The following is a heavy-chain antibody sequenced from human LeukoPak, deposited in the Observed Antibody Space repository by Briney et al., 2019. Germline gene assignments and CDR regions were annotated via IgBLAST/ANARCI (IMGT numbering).Heavy chain of an antibody. D-gene: IGHD4-11*01. CDR3: ARDGQGLHY. CDR1: GFTVSSNY. CDR2: IYTGGTT. J-gene: IGHJ4*02. Sequence: GGSLRLSCAVSGFTVSSNYMSWVRQAPGKGLEWVSVIYTGGTTYYADSVKGRFTISRDNSKNTLYLQMNSLRGEDTAVYYCARDGQGLHYWGQGALVTVSS. V-gene: IGHV3-66*01.